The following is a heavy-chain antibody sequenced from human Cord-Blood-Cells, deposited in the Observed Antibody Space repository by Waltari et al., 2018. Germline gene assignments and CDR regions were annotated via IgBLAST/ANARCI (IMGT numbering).Heavy chain of an antibody. D-gene: IGHD6-6*01. CDR3: ARGSSSGDY. Sequence: EVKLVESGGGLVKRWGYLRLSCAASGFTFSRYSMTWVRQAPGKGLEWVSSISSSSSYIYYADSVKGRFTISRDNAKNSLYLQMNSLRAEDTAVYYCARGSSSGDYWGQGTLVTVSS. J-gene: IGHJ4*02. CDR1: GFTFSRYS. CDR2: ISSSSSYI. V-gene: IGHV3-21*01.